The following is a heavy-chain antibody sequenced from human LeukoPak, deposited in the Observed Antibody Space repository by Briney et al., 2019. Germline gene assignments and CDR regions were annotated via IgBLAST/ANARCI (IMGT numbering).Heavy chain of an antibody. D-gene: IGHD5-24*01. Sequence: GESLQISCKGSRYGFTSYWIGWARPMPGKGLEWMGIIYPGDSDTRYSPSFQGQVTISAHKSISTAYLQWSSLKASDTAMYYCARRRDGYNYAAGDAFDIWGQGTMVTVSS. CDR2: IYPGDSDT. CDR1: RYGFTSYW. J-gene: IGHJ3*02. CDR3: ARRRDGYNYAAGDAFDI. V-gene: IGHV5-51*01.